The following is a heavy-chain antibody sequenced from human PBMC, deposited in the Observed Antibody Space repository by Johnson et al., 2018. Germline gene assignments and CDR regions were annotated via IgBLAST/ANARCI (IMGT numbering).Heavy chain of an antibody. CDR3: ARVVGAGEFDY. D-gene: IGHD1-26*01. J-gene: IGHJ4*02. V-gene: IGHV3-30-3*01. CDR2: ISHDGGNK. Sequence: QVQLVESGGGVVQXGRSLRLSCAASGFTFSNNAMHWVRQAPGKGLEWVAVISHDGGNKYYADSVKGRFTISRDNTKNTLYLQMNSLRAEETAVYYCARVVGAGEFDYWGQGTLVTVSS. CDR1: GFTFSNNA.